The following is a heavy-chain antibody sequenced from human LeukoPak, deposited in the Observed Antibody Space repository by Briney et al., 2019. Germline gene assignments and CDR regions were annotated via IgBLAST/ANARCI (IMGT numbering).Heavy chain of an antibody. J-gene: IGHJ4*02. CDR3: APGLDFFDY. Sequence: GGSLRLSCVASGISFSTYGMHWVRQGPGKGLEWVAFIQKDGNNKHHADSLKGRFTTSRDNSKKTLYLQMNSLRPDDTAIYYCAPGLDFFDYWGQGIPVTVSS. CDR1: GISFSTYG. CDR2: IQKDGNNK. V-gene: IGHV3-30*02.